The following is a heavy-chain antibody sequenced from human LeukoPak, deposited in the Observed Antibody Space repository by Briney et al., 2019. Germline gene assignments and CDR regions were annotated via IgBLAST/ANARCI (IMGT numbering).Heavy chain of an antibody. V-gene: IGHV3-11*03. Sequence: TGGSLRLSCAASGFTFSDYYMTWIRQAPGKGLEWVSYISSGSHSTNYLDSVKGRFTISRDNAKNSLYLQMNSLRAEDTAVYYCVKGSLYRYALDPWCQGPLVTVSS. CDR2: ISSGSHST. J-gene: IGHJ5*02. D-gene: IGHD3-16*02. CDR3: VKGSLYRYALDP. CDR1: GFTFSDYY.